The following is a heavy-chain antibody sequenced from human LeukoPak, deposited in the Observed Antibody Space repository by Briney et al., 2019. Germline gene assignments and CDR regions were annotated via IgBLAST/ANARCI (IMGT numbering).Heavy chain of an antibody. CDR1: GYTFTSYG. CDR2: ISAYNGNT. V-gene: IGHV1-18*01. D-gene: IGHD6-13*01. Sequence: ASVKVSCKASGYTFTSYGISWVRQAPGQGLEWMGWISAYNGNTNYAQKLQGRVTMTTDTSTSTAYMELRGLRSDDTAVYYCARELFESHWYAAGTNWFDPWGQGTLVTVSS. J-gene: IGHJ5*02. CDR3: ARELFESHWYAAGTNWFDP.